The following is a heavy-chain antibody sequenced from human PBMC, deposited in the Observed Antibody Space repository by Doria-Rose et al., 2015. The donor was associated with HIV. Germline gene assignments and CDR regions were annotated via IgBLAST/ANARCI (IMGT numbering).Heavy chain of an antibody. D-gene: IGHD6-13*01. CDR1: GVSLSSPGMG. J-gene: IGHJ4*02. CDR2: TFSDDER. CDR3: ARIKSSRWYHKYYFDF. Sequence: QESGPVLVKPTETPTLTCTVSGVSLSSPGMGVSWIRQPPGRALEWLANTFSDDERSYKTSLKSRLTISRRTSKSQVVLTMTDMDPVDTATYYCARIKSSRWYHKYYFDFWGKGTLVIVSA. V-gene: IGHV2-26*01.